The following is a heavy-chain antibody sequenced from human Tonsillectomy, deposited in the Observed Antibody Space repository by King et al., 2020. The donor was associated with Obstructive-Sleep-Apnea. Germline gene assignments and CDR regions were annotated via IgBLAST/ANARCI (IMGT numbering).Heavy chain of an antibody. CDR2: MYYSGSP. CDR1: GGSISSGDYY. Sequence: QLQESGPGLVKPSETLSLTCSVSGGSISSGDYYWVWIRQPPGTGLEWIGTMYYSGSPYYNPSLRSRVTISLDRSKNQLSLKLRSVTAADTAVYYCARGEQQMVEGWFDPWGQGTLVTVSS. V-gene: IGHV4-39*07. D-gene: IGHD6-13*01. J-gene: IGHJ5*02. CDR3: ARGEQQMVEGWFDP.